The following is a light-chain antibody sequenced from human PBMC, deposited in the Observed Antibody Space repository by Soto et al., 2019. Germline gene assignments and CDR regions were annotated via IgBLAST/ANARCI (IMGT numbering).Light chain of an antibody. CDR3: CSYAGNDNFYV. CDR1: SSDVGGYNY. J-gene: IGLJ1*01. V-gene: IGLV2-8*01. Sequence: QSVLTQPPSASGSPGQSVTISCTGTSSDVGGYNYVSWYQQHPGKAPKLMIYEVIRRPSGVPDRFSGSRSANTAFLTVSGLQAEDEADYYCCSYAGNDNFYVFGTGTKVTVL. CDR2: EVI.